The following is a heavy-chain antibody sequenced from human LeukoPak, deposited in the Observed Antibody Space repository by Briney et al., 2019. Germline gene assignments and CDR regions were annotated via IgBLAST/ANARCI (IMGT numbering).Heavy chain of an antibody. CDR1: GFTVITND. J-gene: IGHJ4*02. D-gene: IGHD1-14*01. V-gene: IGHV3-53*01. Sequence: GGSLRLSCAACGFTVITNDMTWVRQAPGKGLEWVSVLYSDGNTKYADSVQCRFTISRDNSKNTLYLEMNSLSPDDTAVYYCARGVEPLAANTLAYWGQGTLVTVSS. CDR2: LYSDGNT. CDR3: ARGVEPLAANTLAY.